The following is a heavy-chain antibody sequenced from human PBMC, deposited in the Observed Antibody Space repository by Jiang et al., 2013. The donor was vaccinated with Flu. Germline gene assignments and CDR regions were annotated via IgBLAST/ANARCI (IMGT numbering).Heavy chain of an antibody. D-gene: IGHD2-21*02. Sequence: VQLVESGAEVKKPGASVKVSCKASGYTFTGYYMHWVRQAPGQGLEWMGWINPNSGGTNYAQKFQGRVTMTGDTSISTAYMELSRLRSDDTAVYYCARGPQRNIVVVTAMPDYWGQGTLVTVSS. CDR2: INPNSGGT. V-gene: IGHV1-2*02. CDR1: GYTFTGYY. J-gene: IGHJ4*02. CDR3: ARGPQRNIVVVTAMPDY.